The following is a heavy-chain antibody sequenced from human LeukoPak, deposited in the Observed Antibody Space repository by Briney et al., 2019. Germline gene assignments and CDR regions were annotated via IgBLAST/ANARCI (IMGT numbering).Heavy chain of an antibody. D-gene: IGHD4-17*01. CDR2: ISSSGSTI. V-gene: IGHV3-48*04. Sequence: GGSLRLSCAASGFTFSSYSMNWVRQAPGKGLEWVSYISSSGSTIYYADSVKGRFTISRDNAKNSLYLQMNSLRAEDTAVYYCARGRDDYGDYGAGFDYWGQGTLVTVSS. CDR3: ARGRDDYGDYGAGFDY. J-gene: IGHJ4*02. CDR1: GFTFSSYS.